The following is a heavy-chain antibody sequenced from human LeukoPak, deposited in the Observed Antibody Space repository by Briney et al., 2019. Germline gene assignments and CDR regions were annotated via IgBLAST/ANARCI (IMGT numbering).Heavy chain of an antibody. D-gene: IGHD6-19*01. J-gene: IGHJ4*02. CDR2: ISFSVNTK. CDR1: GFTFSDYS. CDR3: ARGAYSSGWAYFDH. Sequence: GGSLRLSCAASGFTFSDYSMNWVRQAPVKGLEWVSYISFSVNTKYYGDSVKGRFTISRDNAKNLLYLHMDSLRAEDTAVYYCARGAYSSGWAYFDHWGQGTLVTVSS. V-gene: IGHV3-48*04.